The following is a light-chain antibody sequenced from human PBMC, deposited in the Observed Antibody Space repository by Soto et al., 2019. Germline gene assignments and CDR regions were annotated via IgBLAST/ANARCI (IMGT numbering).Light chain of an antibody. CDR3: HQYNSSPLT. CDR2: GAS. J-gene: IGKJ4*01. V-gene: IGKV3-20*01. Sequence: EIVLTQSPGTLSLSPGERATLSCRASQSVSSSYLAWYQQKPGQAPRLLIYGASSRATGIPDSFSSSGSWTDFTITLSTLEPEDIAVYYCHQYNSSPLTFGGGTKVEIK. CDR1: QSVSSSY.